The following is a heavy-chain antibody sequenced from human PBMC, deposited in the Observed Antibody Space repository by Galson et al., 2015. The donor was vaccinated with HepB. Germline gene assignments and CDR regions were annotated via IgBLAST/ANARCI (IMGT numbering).Heavy chain of an antibody. D-gene: IGHD6-13*01. J-gene: IGHJ3*02. Sequence: SLRLSCAASGFTFDDYAMHWVRQAPGKGLEWVSGISWNSGSIGYADSGKGRFTISRGNAKNSLYLQMNSLRAEDTALYYCAKDIEGRGSWYNGDAFDIWGQGTMVTVSS. V-gene: IGHV3-9*01. CDR1: GFTFDDYA. CDR2: ISWNSGSI. CDR3: AKDIEGRGSWYNGDAFDI.